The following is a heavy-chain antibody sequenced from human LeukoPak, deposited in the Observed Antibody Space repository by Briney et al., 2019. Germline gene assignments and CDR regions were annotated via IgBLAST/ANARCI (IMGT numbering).Heavy chain of an antibody. CDR2: ISSSSSTI. D-gene: IGHD6-6*01. V-gene: IGHV3-48*01. CDR3: AKDPYSSSPFPNY. J-gene: IGHJ4*02. Sequence: PGGSLRLXCAASGFTFSSYSMNWVRQAPGKGLEWVSYISSSSSTIYYADSVKGRFTISRDNAKNSLYLQMNSLRAEDAAVYYCAKDPYSSSPFPNYWGQGTLVTVSS. CDR1: GFTFSSYS.